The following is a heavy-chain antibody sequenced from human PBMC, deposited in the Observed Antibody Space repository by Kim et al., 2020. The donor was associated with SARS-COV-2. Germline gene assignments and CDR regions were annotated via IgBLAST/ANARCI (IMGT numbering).Heavy chain of an antibody. J-gene: IGHJ6*02. V-gene: IGHV1-18*04. CDR1: GYTFTSYG. Sequence: ASVKVSCKASGYTFTSYGISWVRQAPGQGLEWMGWISAYNGNTNYARKLQGRVTMTTDTSTSTAYMELRSLRSDDTAVYYCARETLGPSSGWLNYYYYGMDVWGQGTTVTVSS. CDR3: ARETLGPSSGWLNYYYYGMDV. CDR2: ISAYNGNT. D-gene: IGHD6-19*01.